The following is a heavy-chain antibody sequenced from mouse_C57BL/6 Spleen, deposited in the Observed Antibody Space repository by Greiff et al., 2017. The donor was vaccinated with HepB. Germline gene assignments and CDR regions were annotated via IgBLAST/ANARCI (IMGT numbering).Heavy chain of an antibody. D-gene: IGHD2-4*01. CDR1: GYAFTNYL. V-gene: IGHV1-54*01. J-gene: IGHJ2*01. Sequence: VKLQESGAELVRPGTSVKVSCKASGYAFTNYLIEWVKQRPGQGLEWIGVINPGSGGTNYNEKFKGKATLTADKSSSTAYMQLSSLTSEDSAVYFCARYITTTGHYFDYWGQGTTLTVSS. CDR3: ARYITTTGHYFDY. CDR2: INPGSGGT.